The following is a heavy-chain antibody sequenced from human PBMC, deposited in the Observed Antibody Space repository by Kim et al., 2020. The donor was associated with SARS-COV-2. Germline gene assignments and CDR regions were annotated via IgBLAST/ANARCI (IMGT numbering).Heavy chain of an antibody. Sequence: GGSLRLSCAASGFTFSSYSMNWVRQAPGKGLEWVSSISSSSSYIYYADSVKGRFTISRDNAKNSLYLQMNSLRAEDTAVYYCARDYDSSGLYYYYYYGMDVWGQGTTVTVSS. J-gene: IGHJ6*02. D-gene: IGHD3-22*01. CDR1: GFTFSSYS. CDR3: ARDYDSSGLYYYYYYGMDV. V-gene: IGHV3-21*01. CDR2: ISSSSSYI.